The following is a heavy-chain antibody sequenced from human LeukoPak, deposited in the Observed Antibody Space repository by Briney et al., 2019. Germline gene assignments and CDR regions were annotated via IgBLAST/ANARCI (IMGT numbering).Heavy chain of an antibody. CDR1: GFTFSDYY. J-gene: IGHJ4*02. D-gene: IGHD3-22*01. CDR2: ISSSGSTI. V-gene: IGHV3-11*01. Sequence: PGGSLRLSCAASGFTFSDYYMSWIRQAPGKGLEWVSYISSSGSTIYYADSVKGRFTISRDNSKNTLYLQMNSLRAEDTAVYYCAKDLSYYDSSGYIDYWGQGTLVTVSS. CDR3: AKDLSYYDSSGYIDY.